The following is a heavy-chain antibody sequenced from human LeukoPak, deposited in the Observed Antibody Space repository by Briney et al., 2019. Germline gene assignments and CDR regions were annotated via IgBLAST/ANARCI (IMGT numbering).Heavy chain of an antibody. CDR3: ARVSAAGNVYYYYAMDV. V-gene: IGHV3-21*01. Sequence: GGSLRLSCAASGFTFSSYAMSWVRQAPGKGLEWVSSISTNSRYIYYADSVKGRFTISRDNAENSLYLQMNSLRAEDTAVYYCARVSAAGNVYYYYAMDVWGQGTTVTVSS. CDR1: GFTFSSYA. CDR2: ISTNSRYI. D-gene: IGHD6-13*01. J-gene: IGHJ6*02.